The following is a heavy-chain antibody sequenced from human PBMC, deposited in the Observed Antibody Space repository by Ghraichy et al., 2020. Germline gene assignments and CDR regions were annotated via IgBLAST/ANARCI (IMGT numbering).Heavy chain of an antibody. D-gene: IGHD2-2*01. CDR2: INHSGST. Sequence: SETLSLTCAVYGGSFSGYYWSWIRQPPGKGLEWIGEINHSGSTNYNPSLKSRVTISVDTSKNQFSLKLSSVTAADTAVYYCARDYVVPAAIYVYWGQRTLVTVSS. J-gene: IGHJ4*02. V-gene: IGHV4-34*01. CDR1: GGSFSGYY. CDR3: ARDYVVPAAIYVY.